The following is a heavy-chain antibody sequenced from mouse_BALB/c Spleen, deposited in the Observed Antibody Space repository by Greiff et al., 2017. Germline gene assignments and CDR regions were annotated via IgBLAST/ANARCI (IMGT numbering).Heavy chain of an antibody. CDR1: GFTFSDYY. Sequence: DVQLVESGGGLVKPGGSLKLSCAASGFTFSDYYMYWVRQTPEKRLEWVATISDGGSYTYYPDSVKGRFTISRDNAKNNLYLQMSSLKSEDTAMYYCARGGIGDMITKDYAMDYWGQGTSVTVSS. V-gene: IGHV5-4*02. CDR3: ARGGIGDMITKDYAMDY. D-gene: IGHD2-4*01. J-gene: IGHJ4*01. CDR2: ISDGGSYT.